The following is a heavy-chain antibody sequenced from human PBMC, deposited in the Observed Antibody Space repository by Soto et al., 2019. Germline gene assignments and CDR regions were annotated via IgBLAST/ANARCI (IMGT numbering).Heavy chain of an antibody. CDR1: GDSFSRGDYY. CDR3: ASAKTGSRDFAS. V-gene: IGHV4-30-4*01. Sequence: PSETLSLTCTVAGDSFSRGDYYWSWIRQPPGKALEWIGYIYPSGTTYYNPSLESRLTLSLNSAQNQFSLRLTSVTAADTALYYCASAKTGSRDFASWDQGTQVTVSS. J-gene: IGHJ4*02. CDR2: IYPSGTT.